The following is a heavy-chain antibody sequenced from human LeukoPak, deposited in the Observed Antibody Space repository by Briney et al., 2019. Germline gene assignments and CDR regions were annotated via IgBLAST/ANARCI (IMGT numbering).Heavy chain of an antibody. CDR2: ISAYNGNT. V-gene: IGHV1-18*01. D-gene: IGHD1-26*01. CDR3: ATSRIVGATLDAFDI. J-gene: IGHJ3*02. CDR1: GYTFTSYG. Sequence: ASVKVSCKASGYTFTSYGISWVRQAPGQGLEWMGWISAYNGNTNYAQKFQGRVTMTEDTSTDTAYMELSSLRSEDTAVYYCATSRIVGATLDAFDIWGQGTMVTVSS.